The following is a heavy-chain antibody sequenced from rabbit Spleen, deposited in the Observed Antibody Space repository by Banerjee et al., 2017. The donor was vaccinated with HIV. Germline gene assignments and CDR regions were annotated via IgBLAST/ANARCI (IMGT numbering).Heavy chain of an antibody. J-gene: IGHJ4*01. V-gene: IGHV1S47*01. Sequence: QEQLVESGGGLVQPEGSLTLTCTASGFDFSVYGLSWVRQAPGKGLEWIGYIDPIFGRTYYASWVNGRFTVSSHNAQNTLYLQLNSLTVADTATYFCVRDLGYDDASEKGYFNLWGPGTLVTVS. D-gene: IGHD2-1*01. CDR1: GFDFSVYG. CDR3: VRDLGYDDASEKGYFNL. CDR2: IDPIFGRT.